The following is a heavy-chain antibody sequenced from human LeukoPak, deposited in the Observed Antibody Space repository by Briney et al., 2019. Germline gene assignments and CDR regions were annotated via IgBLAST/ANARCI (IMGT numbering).Heavy chain of an antibody. V-gene: IGHV1-46*01. D-gene: IGHD3-22*01. Sequence: GASVKVSCKAPGYTFTSCYMHWVRQAPGQGLEWMGIINPSGGSTSYAQKFQGRVTMTRDTSTSTVYMEVSSLRSEDTAVYYCAADYYDSSGYYTIDYWGQGTLVTVSS. CDR1: GYTFTSCY. J-gene: IGHJ4*02. CDR2: INPSGGST. CDR3: AADYYDSSGYYTIDY.